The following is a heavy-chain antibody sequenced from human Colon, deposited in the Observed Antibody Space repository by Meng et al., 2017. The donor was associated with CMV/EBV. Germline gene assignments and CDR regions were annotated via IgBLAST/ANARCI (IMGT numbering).Heavy chain of an antibody. CDR1: GCTFTGYY. D-gene: IGHD3-22*01. CDR2: INPNSGGT. CDR3: ATVSSGYYLYFQH. Sequence: QVQLVQSGAGVKKPGASVKVSCKASGCTFTGYYMHWVRQAPGQGLEWMGWINPNSGGTNYAQKFQGRVTMTRDTSISTAYMELSRLRSDDTAVYYCATVSSGYYLYFQHWGQGTLVTVSS. J-gene: IGHJ1*01. V-gene: IGHV1-2*02.